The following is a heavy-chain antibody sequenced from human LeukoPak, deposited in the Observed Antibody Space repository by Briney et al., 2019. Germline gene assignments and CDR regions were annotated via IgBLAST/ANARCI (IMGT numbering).Heavy chain of an antibody. V-gene: IGHV4-61*02. CDR2: IYTSGST. Sequence: SQTLSLTCTVSGGSISSGSYYWSWIPQPAGKGLEGIRRIYTSGSTNYNPSLNSRVTISVDTSKNQFSLKLSSVNAGDTAVYYCAREIYYDSSAYDYWGQGTLVTVSS. CDR1: GGSISSGSYY. D-gene: IGHD3-22*01. CDR3: AREIYYDSSAYDY. J-gene: IGHJ4*02.